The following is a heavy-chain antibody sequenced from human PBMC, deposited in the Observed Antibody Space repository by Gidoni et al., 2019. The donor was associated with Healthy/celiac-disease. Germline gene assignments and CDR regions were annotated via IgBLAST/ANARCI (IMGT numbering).Heavy chain of an antibody. CDR1: GFTFSSYS. CDR2: ISSSSSYI. Sequence: GFSLRLSCAASGFTFSSYSMNWVRQAPGKGLEWVSSISSSSSYIYYADSVKGRFTISRDNAKNSLYLQMNSLRAEDTAVYYCARSNTPYTIFGVVVRWAPLDYWGQGTLVTVSS. V-gene: IGHV3-21*01. D-gene: IGHD3-3*01. J-gene: IGHJ4*02. CDR3: ARSNTPYTIFGVVVRWAPLDY.